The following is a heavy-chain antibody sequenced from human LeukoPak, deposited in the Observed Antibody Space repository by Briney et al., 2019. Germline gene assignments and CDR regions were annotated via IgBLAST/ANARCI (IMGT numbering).Heavy chain of an antibody. V-gene: IGHV4-61*08. D-gene: IGHD3/OR15-3a*01. CDR2: IYYSGST. Sequence: SETLSLTCIVSGGSISSGDYYWSWIRQPPGKGLEWIGYIYYSGSTNYNPSLKSRVTISVDTSKNQFSLKLSSVTAADTAVYYCARGRVDTKYFDYWGQGTLVTVSS. CDR3: ARGRVDTKYFDY. CDR1: GGSISSGDYY. J-gene: IGHJ4*02.